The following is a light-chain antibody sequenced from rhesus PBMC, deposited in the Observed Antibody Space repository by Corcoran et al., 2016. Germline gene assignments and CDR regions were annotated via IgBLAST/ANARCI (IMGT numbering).Light chain of an antibody. Sequence: EIVLTQSPATLSLSSGERATLSCRASQSVSSDLAWYQQTPGPAPSLLIFGASPRATGVPGRVSGRGSGTDCRLTISSLEPEDFAVDYCQQYSNGPLTVGGGTKVEIK. CDR1: QSVSSD. V-gene: IGKV3-42*03. J-gene: IGKJ4*01. CDR3: QQYSNGPLT. CDR2: GAS.